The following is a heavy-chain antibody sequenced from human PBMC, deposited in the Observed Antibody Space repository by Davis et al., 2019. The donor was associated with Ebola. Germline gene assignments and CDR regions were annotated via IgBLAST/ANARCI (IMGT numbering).Heavy chain of an antibody. Sequence: GESLKISCKGSGYNFNNYWIGWVRQMPGKGLEWMGIIYPGDSDSRYSPSFQGQVTFSVDKSINTAYLQLSNLKASDNGIYYCARMVDNSKPNWFDPWGQGTLVTVSS. CDR3: ARMVDNSKPNWFDP. CDR1: GYNFNNYW. V-gene: IGHV5-51*01. CDR2: IYPGDSDS. D-gene: IGHD5-12*01. J-gene: IGHJ5*02.